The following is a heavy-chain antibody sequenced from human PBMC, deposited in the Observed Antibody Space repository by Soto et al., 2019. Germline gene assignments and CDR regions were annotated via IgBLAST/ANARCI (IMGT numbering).Heavy chain of an antibody. CDR1: GFTFSSYW. Sequence: GSLRLSCAASGFTFSSYWMSWVRQAPGKGLEWVANIKQDGSEKYYVDSVKGRFTISRDNAKNSLYLQMNSLRAEDTAVYYCARNARHYYYGMDVWSQGTTVTVSS. CDR2: IKQDGSEK. V-gene: IGHV3-7*03. J-gene: IGHJ6*02. D-gene: IGHD6-6*01. CDR3: ARNARHYYYGMDV.